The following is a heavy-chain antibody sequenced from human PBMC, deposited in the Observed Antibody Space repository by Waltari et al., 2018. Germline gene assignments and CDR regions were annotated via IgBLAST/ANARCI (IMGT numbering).Heavy chain of an antibody. J-gene: IGHJ4*02. CDR2: IYYSGST. V-gene: IGHV4-39*07. CDR3: ARTRENIAVAGITY. Sequence: LQLPESGPGLVQPSAPLSLPRPLPGGSIRSRSYYWGWIRQPPGKGLEWIGSIYYSGSTYYNPSLKSRVTISVDTSKNQFSLKLSSVTAADTAVYYCARTRENIAVAGITYWGQGTLVTVSS. D-gene: IGHD6-19*01. CDR1: GGSIRSRSYY.